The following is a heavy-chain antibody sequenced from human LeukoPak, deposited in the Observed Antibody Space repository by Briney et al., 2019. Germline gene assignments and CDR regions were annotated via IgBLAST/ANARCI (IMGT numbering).Heavy chain of an antibody. D-gene: IGHD3-10*01. CDR2: IYHSGST. Sequence: SETLSLTCTVSGYSISSGYYWGWIRQPPGKGLEWIGSIYHSGSTYYNPSLKSRVTISVDTSKNQFSLKLSSVTAADTAVYYCARGMVRGDDYWGQGTLVTVSS. CDR3: ARGMVRGDDY. J-gene: IGHJ4*02. CDR1: GYSISSGYY. V-gene: IGHV4-38-2*02.